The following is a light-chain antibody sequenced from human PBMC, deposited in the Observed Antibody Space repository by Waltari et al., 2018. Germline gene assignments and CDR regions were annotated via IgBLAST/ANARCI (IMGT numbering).Light chain of an antibody. CDR3: QQSYSTLT. CDR2: AAS. J-gene: IGKJ4*01. V-gene: IGKV1-39*01. CDR1: QSISSY. Sequence: DIQMTQSPPSLSASVGDRVNITSRASQSISSYLNWYQQKPGKAPKLLIYAASSLQSGVPSRFSGSGSGTDFTLTISSLQPEDFATYYCQQSYSTLTFGGGTKVEIK.